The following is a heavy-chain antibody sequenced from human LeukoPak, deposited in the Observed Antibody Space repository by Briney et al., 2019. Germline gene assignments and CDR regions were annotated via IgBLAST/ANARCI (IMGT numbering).Heavy chain of an antibody. Sequence: PETLSLTCTVSGGSISSYYWSWIRQPPGKGLEWIGYIYYSGSTNYNPSLKSRVTISVDTSKNQFSLKLSSVTAADTAVYYCASTPYGSGSYYNAVDYWGQGTLVTVSS. CDR2: IYYSGST. CDR1: GGSISSYY. J-gene: IGHJ4*02. V-gene: IGHV4-59*01. CDR3: ASTPYGSGSYYNAVDY. D-gene: IGHD3-10*01.